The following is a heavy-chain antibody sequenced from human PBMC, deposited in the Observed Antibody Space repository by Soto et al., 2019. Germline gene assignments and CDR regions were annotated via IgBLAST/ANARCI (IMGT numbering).Heavy chain of an antibody. Sequence: QVTLKESGPVLVKPTETLTLTCTVSGFSLSNARMGVSWIRQPPGKALEWLAHIFSNDEKSYSTSLKSRLTISKHTSKSQVVLTMTNMDPVDTATYYCARIRRLRYRILTGYYGSYYFDYWGQGTLVTVSS. CDR1: GFSLSNARMG. D-gene: IGHD3-9*01. V-gene: IGHV2-26*01. J-gene: IGHJ4*02. CDR2: IFSNDEK. CDR3: ARIRRLRYRILTGYYGSYYFDY.